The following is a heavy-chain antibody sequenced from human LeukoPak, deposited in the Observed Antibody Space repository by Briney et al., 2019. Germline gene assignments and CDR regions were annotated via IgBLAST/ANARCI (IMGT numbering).Heavy chain of an antibody. CDR1: GYTFTSYG. D-gene: IGHD3-10*01. J-gene: IGHJ6*03. V-gene: IGHV1-18*01. CDR2: ISAYNGNT. Sequence: ASVKVSCKASGYTFTSYGISWVRQAPGQGLEWMGWISAYNGNTNYAQKLQGRVTMTTDTSTSTAYMELRSLRSDDTAVYYCARVVRGVIPIPYYYYYMDVWGKGTTVTVSS. CDR3: ARVVRGVIPIPYYYYYMDV.